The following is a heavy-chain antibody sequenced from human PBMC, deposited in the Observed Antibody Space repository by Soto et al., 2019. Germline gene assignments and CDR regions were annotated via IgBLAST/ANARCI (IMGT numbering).Heavy chain of an antibody. CDR2: IKSKADDETT. V-gene: IGHV3-15*07. CDR3: SPRITIFGGGPRYG. CDR1: GFTFSNAW. Sequence: EVQLVESGGGLVKPGGSLRLSCAASGFTFSNAWMNWVRHAPGKGLEWVGRIKSKADDETTDYAAPVNGRFTISRDDSRNILYLQMNSLKIEDTGVYYGSPRITIFGGGPRYGGGQGTLVTVSS. J-gene: IGHJ4*02. D-gene: IGHD3-3*01.